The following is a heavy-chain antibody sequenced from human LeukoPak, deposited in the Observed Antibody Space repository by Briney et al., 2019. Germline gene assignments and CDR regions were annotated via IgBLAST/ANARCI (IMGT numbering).Heavy chain of an antibody. CDR3: ARQRRYCSSTSCYFGYYGLDV. D-gene: IGHD2-2*01. CDR1: GGSISSGGYY. J-gene: IGHJ6*02. Sequence: PSETLSLTCAVSGGSISSGGYYWSWIRQHPGEGLEWIGYIFYRGSTYYNPSLKSRVTISVDTSKNQFSLKLSSVTAADTAVYYCARQRRYCSSTSCYFGYYGLDVWGQGTTVTVSS. CDR2: IFYRGST. V-gene: IGHV4-31*11.